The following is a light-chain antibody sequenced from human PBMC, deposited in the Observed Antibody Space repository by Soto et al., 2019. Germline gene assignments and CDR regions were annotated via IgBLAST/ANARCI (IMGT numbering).Light chain of an antibody. J-gene: IGLJ1*01. Sequence: QSVLAQPASVSGSPGQSITISCTGASSDVGGYDFVSWYQHHPGTPPKLIIYEVTHRPSGVSHRFSGSKSASTAPLTISGLQVQEEAHYFCGSYSRTTTREVFGTGTKVTV. CDR2: EVT. CDR3: GSYSRTTTREV. V-gene: IGLV2-14*01. CDR1: SSDVGGYDF.